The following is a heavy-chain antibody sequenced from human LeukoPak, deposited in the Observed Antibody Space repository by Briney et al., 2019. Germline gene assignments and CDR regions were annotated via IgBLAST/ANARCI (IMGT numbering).Heavy chain of an antibody. CDR3: AREHCSGGSCYSLAFDI. CDR2: INPNSGGT. Sequence: VASVKVSCKASGYTFTGCYMHWVRQAPGQGLEWMGWINPNSGGTNYAQKFQGRVTMTRDTSISTAYMELSRLRSDDTAVYYCAREHCSGGSCYSLAFDIWGQGTMVTVSS. V-gene: IGHV1-2*02. D-gene: IGHD2-15*01. J-gene: IGHJ3*02. CDR1: GYTFTGCY.